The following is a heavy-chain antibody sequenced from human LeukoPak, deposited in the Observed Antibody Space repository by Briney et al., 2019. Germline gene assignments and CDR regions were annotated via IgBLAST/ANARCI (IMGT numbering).Heavy chain of an antibody. CDR1: GYTFPRYY. V-gene: IGHV1-46*01. CDR3: ARQENDAFDI. CDR2: INPSGGST. J-gene: IGHJ3*02. Sequence: ASVKVSCKASGYTFPRYYMHWVRQAPGQGLEGMGIINPSGGSTSYAQKFQGRVTMTRDMSTSTVYMELSSLRSEDTAVYYCARQENDAFDIWGQGTMVT.